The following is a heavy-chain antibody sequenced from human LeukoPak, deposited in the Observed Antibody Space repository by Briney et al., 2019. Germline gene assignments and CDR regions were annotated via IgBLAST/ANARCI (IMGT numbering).Heavy chain of an antibody. J-gene: IGHJ4*02. D-gene: IGHD3-10*01. V-gene: IGHV1-18*01. CDR1: GYTFTSYG. CDR2: ISAYDGNT. CDR3: ALVAELFDFDY. Sequence: ASVKVSCKASGYTFTSYGISWVRQAPGQGLEWMGWISAYDGNTNYAQKLQGRVTMTTDTSTSTAYMELRSLRSDDTAVYYCALVAELFDFDYWGQGTLVTVSS.